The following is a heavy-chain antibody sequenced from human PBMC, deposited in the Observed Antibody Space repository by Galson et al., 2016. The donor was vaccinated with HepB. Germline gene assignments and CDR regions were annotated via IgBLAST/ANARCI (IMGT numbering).Heavy chain of an antibody. V-gene: IGHV5-51*01. Sequence: QSGAEVKKPGESLRISCKGSGYRFNSNWISWVRQMPGKGLEWLGNVNADDPNSNYPPSFQGTVTISADKSSNTAYLQWSSLKASDTAMYYRARHYVYRDGHNSNAFDIWGQGTMVTVSS. CDR2: VNADDPNS. CDR3: ARHYVYRDGHNSNAFDI. CDR1: GYRFNSNW. D-gene: IGHD5-24*01. J-gene: IGHJ3*02.